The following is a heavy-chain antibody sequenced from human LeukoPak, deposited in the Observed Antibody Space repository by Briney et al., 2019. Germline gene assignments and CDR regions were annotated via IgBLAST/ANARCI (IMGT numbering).Heavy chain of an antibody. J-gene: IGHJ4*02. V-gene: IGHV3-23*01. CDR1: GFSFSAYG. CDR2: IGGSGATT. D-gene: IGHD2-15*01. CDR3: AKIRLEESATGY. Sequence: GGSLRLSCAASGFSFSAYGMNWVRQSPGKGLEWVSAIGGSGATTYYADSVRGRFTISRDNSKNTMYLQMSSLRAEDTAVYYCAKIRLEESATGYWGQGTLVTVSS.